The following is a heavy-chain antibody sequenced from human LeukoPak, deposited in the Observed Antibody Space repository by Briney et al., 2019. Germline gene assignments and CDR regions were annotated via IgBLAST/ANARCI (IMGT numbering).Heavy chain of an antibody. CDR2: IIPIFGTA. CDR3: ATYSSSPLGGYFQH. V-gene: IGHV1-69*06. Sequence: GASVKVSCKASGGTFSSYAISWVRQAPGQGLEWMGGIIPIFGTANYAQKFQGRVTITADKSTSTAYMELSSLRSEDTAVYYCATYSSSPLGGYFQHWGQGTLVTVSS. D-gene: IGHD6-6*01. J-gene: IGHJ1*01. CDR1: GGTFSSYA.